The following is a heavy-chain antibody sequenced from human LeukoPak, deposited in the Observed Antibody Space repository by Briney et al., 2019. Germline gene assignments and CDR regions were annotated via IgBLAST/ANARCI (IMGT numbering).Heavy chain of an antibody. V-gene: IGHV3-9*01. J-gene: IGHJ3*02. Sequence: PGRSLRPSCAASGFTFDDYAMHWVRQAPGKGLEWVSGISWNSGSIGYADSVKGRFTISRDNAKNSLYLQMNSLRAEDTALYYCAKDSGFGSVAGPRAFDIWGQGTMVTVSS. CDR1: GFTFDDYA. CDR3: AKDSGFGSVAGPRAFDI. CDR2: ISWNSGSI. D-gene: IGHD6-19*01.